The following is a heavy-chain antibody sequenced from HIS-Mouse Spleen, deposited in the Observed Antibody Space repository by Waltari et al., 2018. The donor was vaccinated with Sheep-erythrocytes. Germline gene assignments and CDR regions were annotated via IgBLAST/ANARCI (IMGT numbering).Heavy chain of an antibody. J-gene: IGHJ4*02. CDR2: IYYSGST. V-gene: IGHV4-39*01. CDR3: ARLYYYDSSGYYFDY. D-gene: IGHD3-22*01. CDR1: GGSIRSSIYY. Sequence: QLQLQESGPGLVKPSETLSLTCTVSGGSIRSSIYYWGWIRQPPGKGLEWIGSIYYSGSTYYNPSLKSRVTISVDTSKNQFSLKLSSVTAADTAVYYCARLYYYDSSGYYFDYWGQGTLVTVSS.